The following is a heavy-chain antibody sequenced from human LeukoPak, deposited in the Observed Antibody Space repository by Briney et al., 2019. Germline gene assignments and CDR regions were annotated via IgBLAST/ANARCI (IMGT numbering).Heavy chain of an antibody. Sequence: PSETLSLTCAVYGGSFSGYYWSWIRQPPGKGLEWIGEINHSGSTNYNPSLKSRVTISVDTSKNQFSLKLTSVTASDTAIYYCARERDYGDYWGQGTLVTVSS. J-gene: IGHJ4*02. V-gene: IGHV4-34*01. CDR3: ARERDYGDY. CDR1: GGSFSGYY. CDR2: INHSGST.